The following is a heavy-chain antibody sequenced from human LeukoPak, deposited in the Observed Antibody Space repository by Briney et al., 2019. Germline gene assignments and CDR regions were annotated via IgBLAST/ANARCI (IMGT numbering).Heavy chain of an antibody. CDR3: ATGLLFTTTVVVNADAFDI. V-gene: IGHV3-23*01. CDR1: GLTFSSYG. D-gene: IGHD3-22*01. J-gene: IGHJ3*02. CDR2: ISGSGDNT. Sequence: GGSLRLSWAAAGLTFSSYGMSWVRQAPGKGLQWVSAISGSGDNTYYADSVKGRFTISRDNSKNALYLQMNSLRAEDTAIDYCATGLLFTTTVVVNADAFDIWGQGTMVTVSS.